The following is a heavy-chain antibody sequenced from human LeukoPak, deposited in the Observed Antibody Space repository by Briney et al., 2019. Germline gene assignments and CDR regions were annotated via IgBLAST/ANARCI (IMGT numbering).Heavy chain of an antibody. J-gene: IGHJ4*02. V-gene: IGHV1-46*01. CDR2: INPSGGST. D-gene: IGHD5-24*01. CDR1: GYTFTSYY. Sequence: ASVKVSCKASGYTFTSYYMHWVRRAPGQGLEWMGIINPSGGSTSYAQKFQGRVTMTRDTSTSTVYMELSSLRSEDTAVYYCARDTRWLPGAYWGQGTLVTVSS. CDR3: ARDTRWLPGAY.